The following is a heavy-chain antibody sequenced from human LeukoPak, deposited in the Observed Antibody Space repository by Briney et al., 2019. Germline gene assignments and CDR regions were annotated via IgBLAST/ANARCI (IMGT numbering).Heavy chain of an antibody. D-gene: IGHD2-21*02. CDR1: GFTFSSYS. CDR2: ISSSSTSYYI. Sequence: GGSLGLSCAASGFTFSSYSMNWVRQAPGKGLEWVSSISSSSTSYYIYYADSVKGRFTISRDNARNSLYLQMNSLRAEDTAVYYCAREGGDYSHDNWGQGTLVTVSS. V-gene: IGHV3-21*01. CDR3: AREGGDYSHDN. J-gene: IGHJ4*02.